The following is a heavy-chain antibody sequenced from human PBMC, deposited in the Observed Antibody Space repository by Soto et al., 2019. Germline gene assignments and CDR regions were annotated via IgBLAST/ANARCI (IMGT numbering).Heavy chain of an antibody. V-gene: IGHV3-23*01. CDR3: AKDLYSSGWPYYFDY. J-gene: IGHJ4*02. Sequence: GGSLRLSCAASGFTFSSYAMIWVRRAPGKGLEWVSAISVSGGSTYYADSVEGRFTISRDNSKNTLYLQMNSLRAEDTAVYYCAKDLYSSGWPYYFDYWGQGTLVTVSS. CDR1: GFTFSSYA. CDR2: ISVSGGST. D-gene: IGHD6-19*01.